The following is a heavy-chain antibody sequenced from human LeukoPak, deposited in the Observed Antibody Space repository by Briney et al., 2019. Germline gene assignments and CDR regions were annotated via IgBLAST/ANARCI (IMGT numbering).Heavy chain of an antibody. CDR3: ARAGGVLGYFDY. J-gene: IGHJ4*02. V-gene: IGHV4-34*01. Sequence: SETLSLTCAVYGGSFSGYYWGWIRQPPGKGLEWIGEINHSGSTNYNPSLKSRVTISVDTSKNQFSLKLSSVTAADTAVYYCARAGGVLGYFDYWGQGALVTVSS. D-gene: IGHD3-10*01. CDR2: INHSGST. CDR1: GGSFSGYY.